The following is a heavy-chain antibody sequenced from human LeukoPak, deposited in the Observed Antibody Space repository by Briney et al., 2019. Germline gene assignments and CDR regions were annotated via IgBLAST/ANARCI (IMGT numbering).Heavy chain of an antibody. CDR2: IHPYASDT. J-gene: IGHJ6*02. Sequence: GESLKISCNVSGYSFTTYWIGWVRHMSGKGLQWMGSIHPYASDTKYSPAFQGQATISVDKSTNTAYLQWSSLKASDTAMYYCARQFEWGVWPQYYYAMEVWGQGTAVTVSS. CDR3: ARQFEWGVWPQYYYAMEV. D-gene: IGHD1-26*01. CDR1: GYSFTTYW. V-gene: IGHV5-51*01.